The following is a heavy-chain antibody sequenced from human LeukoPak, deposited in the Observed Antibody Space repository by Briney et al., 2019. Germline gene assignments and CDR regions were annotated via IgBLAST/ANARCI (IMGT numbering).Heavy chain of an antibody. CDR1: GFTFSSYA. CDR2: ISGSGGST. V-gene: IGHV3-23*01. J-gene: IGHJ4*02. Sequence: GGSLRLSCAASGFTFSSYAMSWVRQAPGKGLEWVSAISGSGGSTYYADPVKGRFTISRDNSKNTLYLQMNSLRAEDTAVYYCAKADLGYCSGGSCYYAFDYWGQGTLVTVSS. D-gene: IGHD2-15*01. CDR3: AKADLGYCSGGSCYYAFDY.